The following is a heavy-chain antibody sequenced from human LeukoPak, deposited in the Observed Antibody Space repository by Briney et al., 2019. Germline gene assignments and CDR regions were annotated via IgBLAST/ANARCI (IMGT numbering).Heavy chain of an antibody. J-gene: IGHJ4*02. D-gene: IGHD6-19*01. CDR1: GYTLTSYG. V-gene: IGHV1-18*01. CDR2: ISVYYGNT. Sequence: ASVKVSCKASGYTLTSYGISWVRQAPGQGLEWMGWISVYYGNTNYAQKFQGRVTMTRNTSISTAYMELSSLRSEDTAVYYCARAGRVAGTVHFDYWGQGTLVTVSS. CDR3: ARAGRVAGTVHFDY.